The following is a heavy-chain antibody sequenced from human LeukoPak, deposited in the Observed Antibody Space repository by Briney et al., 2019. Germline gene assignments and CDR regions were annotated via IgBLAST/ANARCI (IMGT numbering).Heavy chain of an antibody. Sequence: PGGSLRLSCAASGFTFDDYAMHWVRQAPGKGLEWVSGISWNSGSIGYADSVKGRFTISRDNAKNSLYLQMNSLRAEDTALYYCAKDFTSIPAAGDYWGQGTLVTVSS. D-gene: IGHD6-19*01. V-gene: IGHV3-9*01. J-gene: IGHJ4*02. CDR3: AKDFTSIPAAGDY. CDR2: ISWNSGSI. CDR1: GFTFDDYA.